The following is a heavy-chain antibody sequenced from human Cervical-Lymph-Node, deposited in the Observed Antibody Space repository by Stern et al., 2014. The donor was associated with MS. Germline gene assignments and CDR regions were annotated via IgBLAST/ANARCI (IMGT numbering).Heavy chain of an antibody. CDR2: IYYSGST. CDR1: GGSISSSSYY. CDR3: ARQEVFGDGMDV. Sequence: QVQLQESGPGLVKPSETLSLTCTVSGGSISSSSYYWGWIRQPPGKGLEWIGSIYYSGSTYYNPSLMSRVTISVGTSQNQFSLKLSSVTAADTAVYYCARQEVFGDGMDVWGQGTTVTVSS. D-gene: IGHD1-14*01. J-gene: IGHJ6*02. V-gene: IGHV4-39*01.